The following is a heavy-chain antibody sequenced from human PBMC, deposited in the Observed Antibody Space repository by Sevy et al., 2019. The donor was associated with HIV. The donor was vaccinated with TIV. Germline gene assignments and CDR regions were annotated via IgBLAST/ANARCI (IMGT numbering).Heavy chain of an antibody. CDR2: INTDGKII. CDR1: GFTFTSDY. CDR3: ARGSRGTFGS. Sequence: GGALRLSCAASGFTFTSDYMHWVRQPPGKGLVWVSHINTDGKIIRYADSVKGPFTTSRDNAKNTLYLQMNSLRAEDTAVYYCARGSRGTFGSWGQGTLVTVSS. D-gene: IGHD1-26*01. J-gene: IGHJ4*02. V-gene: IGHV3-74*01.